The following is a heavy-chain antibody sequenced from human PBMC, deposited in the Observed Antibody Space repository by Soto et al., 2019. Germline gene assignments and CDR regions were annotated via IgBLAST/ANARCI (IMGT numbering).Heavy chain of an antibody. D-gene: IGHD4-17*01. J-gene: IGHJ6*02. Sequence: GGSLKISCAASCFTFSNAWMNWVRQAPGEGLEGVGRIKSKTDGGTTDYAAPVKGRFTISRDDSRNTLYLQMNSLKTEDTAVYYCTTDYGVDYYYGMDVWGQGTTVTVSS. CDR2: IKSKTDGGTT. V-gene: IGHV3-15*07. CDR1: CFTFSNAW. CDR3: TTDYGVDYYYGMDV.